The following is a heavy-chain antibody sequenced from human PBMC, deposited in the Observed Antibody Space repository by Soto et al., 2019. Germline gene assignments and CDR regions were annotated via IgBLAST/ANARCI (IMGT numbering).Heavy chain of an antibody. CDR1: GFTFTSSA. CDR3: AADDGTQLWLQRYYYYGMDV. J-gene: IGHJ6*02. CDR2: TVVGSGNT. Sequence: SEKVSCKSSGFTFTSSAVQLVRQARGQRLEWIGWTVVGSGNTNYAQKFQERVTITRDMSTSTAYMELSSLRSEDTAVYYCAADDGTQLWLQRYYYYGMDVWGQGTTVTVSS. D-gene: IGHD5-18*01. V-gene: IGHV1-58*01.